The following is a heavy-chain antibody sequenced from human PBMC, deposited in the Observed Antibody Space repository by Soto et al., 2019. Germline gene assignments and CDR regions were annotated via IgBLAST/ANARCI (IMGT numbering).Heavy chain of an antibody. J-gene: IGHJ3*02. CDR3: AHPRGYGVFDAVDI. D-gene: IGHD4-17*01. V-gene: IGHV3-23*01. Sequence: EVQLLETGGGLVQPGGSLSLSCATSGFIFTTYAMNWVRQAPGKGLEWVSAISSSGESTFYAESVRGRFTISRDNSLHTLYLQMRSLRPEDTAVYYCAHPRGYGVFDAVDIWGQGTMVTVSS. CDR2: ISSSGEST. CDR1: GFIFTTYA.